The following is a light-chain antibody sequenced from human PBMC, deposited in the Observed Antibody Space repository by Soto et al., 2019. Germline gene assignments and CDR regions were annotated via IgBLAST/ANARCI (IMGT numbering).Light chain of an antibody. V-gene: IGKV3-11*01. J-gene: IGKJ3*01. CDR1: QSVSSY. Sequence: EIVLTQYPDTLSLSPGERATLSCRASQSVSSYLAWYQQTPGQAPRLLIYDASDRATGISARFRGSWSGTDFTLTISRLKPEDYAVDLGQHHNNWHFTFGPGTIVYV. CDR2: DAS. CDR3: QHHNNWHFT.